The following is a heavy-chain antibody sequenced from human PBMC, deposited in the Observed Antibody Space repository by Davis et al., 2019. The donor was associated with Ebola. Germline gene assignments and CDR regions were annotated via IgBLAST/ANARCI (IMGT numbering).Heavy chain of an antibody. D-gene: IGHD1-26*01. CDR2: IWYDGSNK. CDR3: ARDRGSGSYSLDY. J-gene: IGHJ4*02. V-gene: IGHV3-33*01. Sequence: GESLKISCAASGFTFSSYGMHWVRQAPGKGLEWVAVIWYDGSNKYYADSVKGRFTISRDNSKNTLYLQMNSLRAEDTAVYYCARDRGSGSYSLDYWGQGTLVTVSS. CDR1: GFTFSSYG.